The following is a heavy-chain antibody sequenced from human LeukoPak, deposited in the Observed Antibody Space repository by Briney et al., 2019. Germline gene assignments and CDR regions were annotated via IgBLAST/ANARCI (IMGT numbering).Heavy chain of an antibody. J-gene: IGHJ5*02. CDR3: ATLNGNWNDVADP. CDR1: GLTSSSYS. CDR2: ITSSSSYI. Sequence: PGGSLRLSCAASGLTSSSYSMNWVRQAPGKGLEWVSSITSSSSYIYYADSVKGRFTISRDNAKNSLYLQMNSLRAEDTAVYYCATLNGNWNDVADPWGQGTLVTVSS. V-gene: IGHV3-21*01. D-gene: IGHD1-1*01.